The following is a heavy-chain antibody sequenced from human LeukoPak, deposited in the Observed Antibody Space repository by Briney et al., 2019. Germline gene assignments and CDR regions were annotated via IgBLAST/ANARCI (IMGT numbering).Heavy chain of an antibody. CDR2: FDPEDGET. V-gene: IGHV1-24*01. CDR3: ATYTRDSSGYSPTDY. J-gene: IGHJ4*02. CDR1: GYTLTELS. Sequence: EASVKVSCKVSGYTLTELSMHWVRQAPGKGLEWMGGFDPEDGETIYAQKFQGRVTMTEDTSTDTAYMELSSLRSEDTAVYYCATYTRDSSGYSPTDYWGQGTLVTVSS. D-gene: IGHD3-22*01.